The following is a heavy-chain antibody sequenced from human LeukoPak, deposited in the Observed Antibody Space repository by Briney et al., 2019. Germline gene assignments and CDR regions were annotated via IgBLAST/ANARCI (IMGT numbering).Heavy chain of an antibody. CDR3: ARTYSSGWLVAYGMDV. CDR2: INHSGST. Sequence: SETLSLTCAVYGGSFSGYYWSWIRQPPGKGLEWIGEINHSGSTNYNPSLKSRVTISVDTSKNQFSLKLGSVTAADTAVYYCARTYSSGWLVAYGMDVWGQGTTVTVSS. CDR1: GGSFSGYY. V-gene: IGHV4-34*01. J-gene: IGHJ6*02. D-gene: IGHD6-13*01.